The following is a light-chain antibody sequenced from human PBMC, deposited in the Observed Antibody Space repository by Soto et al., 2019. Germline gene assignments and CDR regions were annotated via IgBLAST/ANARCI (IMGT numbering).Light chain of an antibody. Sequence: IQMTQSPSSLSASVGDRLSITCRASQVITNDLGWYQQKPGKAPKRLIYAASTLQSGVPSRFSGSGSGTEFTLTISSLQSEDVETYYWLQLNTSPWTFGQGTKVEIK. J-gene: IGKJ1*01. CDR3: LQLNTSPWT. V-gene: IGKV1-17*01. CDR1: QVITND. CDR2: AAS.